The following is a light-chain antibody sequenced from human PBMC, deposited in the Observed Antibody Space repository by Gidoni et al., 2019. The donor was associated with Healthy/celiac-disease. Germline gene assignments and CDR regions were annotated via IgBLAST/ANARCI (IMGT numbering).Light chain of an antibody. V-gene: IGKV1-33*01. Sequence: DIHMTQSPSSLSASVGYRVTITCQASQDISNYLNWYQHKPGKAPKLLIYDASNLETGVTSRFSGSGSGTDFTFTISSLQPEDIATYYCQQYDNLPPCSFGQGTKLEIK. CDR1: QDISNY. J-gene: IGKJ2*04. CDR2: DAS. CDR3: QQYDNLPPCS.